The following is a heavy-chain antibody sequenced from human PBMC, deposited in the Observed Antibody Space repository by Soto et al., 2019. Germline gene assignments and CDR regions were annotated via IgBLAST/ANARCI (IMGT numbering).Heavy chain of an antibody. CDR1: GFTFDDYA. CDR3: ANLADKLTFGPGDAFDI. CDR2: ISWNSGSI. J-gene: IGHJ3*02. V-gene: IGHV3-9*01. Sequence: GGSLRLSCAASGFTFDDYAMHWVRQAPGKGLEWVSGISWNSGSIGYADSVKGRFTISRDNAKNSLYLQMNSLRAEDTALYYCANLADKLTFGPGDAFDIWGQGTMVTVSS. D-gene: IGHD3-16*01.